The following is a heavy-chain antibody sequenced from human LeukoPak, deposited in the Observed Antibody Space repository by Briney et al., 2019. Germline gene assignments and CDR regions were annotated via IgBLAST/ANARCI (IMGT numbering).Heavy chain of an antibody. V-gene: IGHV4-59*08. CDR2: IYYSGST. CDR1: GGSISSYY. D-gene: IGHD7-27*01. Sequence: SETLSLTCTVSGGSISSYYWSWIRQTPGKGLEWIGYIYYSGSTYYNPSLKSRVTTSVDTSKNQFSLKLSSVTAADTAVYYCARGELFNWGNYYFDYWGQGTLVTVSS. CDR3: ARGELFNWGNYYFDY. J-gene: IGHJ4*02.